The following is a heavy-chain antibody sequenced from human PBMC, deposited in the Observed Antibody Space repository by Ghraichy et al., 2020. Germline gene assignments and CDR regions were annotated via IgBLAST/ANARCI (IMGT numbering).Heavy chain of an antibody. D-gene: IGHD4-17*01. V-gene: IGHV4-34*01. CDR2: INHSGST. CDR1: GGSFSGYY. J-gene: IGHJ6*02. CDR3: ARGTSLRSSYYYYGMDV. Sequence: SETLSLTCAVYGGSFSGYYWSWIRQPPGKGLEWIGEINHSGSTNYNPSLKSRVTISVDTSKNQFSLKLSSVTAADTAVYYCARGTSLRSSYYYYGMDVWGQGTTVTVSS.